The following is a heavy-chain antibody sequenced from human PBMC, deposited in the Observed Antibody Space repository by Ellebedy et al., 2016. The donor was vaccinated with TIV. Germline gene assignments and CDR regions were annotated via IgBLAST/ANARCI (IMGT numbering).Heavy chain of an antibody. CDR1: GFTFSTYW. D-gene: IGHD2-2*01. V-gene: IGHV3-74*01. CDR3: TRLYCSSISCYVAMDV. CDR2: ISNDGRST. J-gene: IGHJ6*02. Sequence: GESLMISCAASGFTFSTYWMQWVRQVPGKGLVWLSYISNDGRSTTYADSVKGRFTISRDNAKNTLYLHMNSLRVEDTAVYYCTRLYCSSISCYVAMDVWGQGTTVTVSS.